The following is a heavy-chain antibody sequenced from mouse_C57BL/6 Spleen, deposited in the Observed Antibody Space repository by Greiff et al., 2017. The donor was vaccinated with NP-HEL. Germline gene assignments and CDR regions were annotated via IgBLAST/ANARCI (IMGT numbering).Heavy chain of an antibody. CDR3: ARRGTTVVVHWYFDV. Sequence: QVQLQQPGAELVKPGASVKMSCKASGYTFTSYWITWVKQRPGQGLEWIGDIYPGSGSTNYNEKFKSKATLTVDTSSSTAYMQLSSLTSEDSAVYYCARRGTTVVVHWYFDVWGTGTTVTVSS. D-gene: IGHD1-1*01. CDR1: GYTFTSYW. V-gene: IGHV1-55*01. J-gene: IGHJ1*03. CDR2: IYPGSGST.